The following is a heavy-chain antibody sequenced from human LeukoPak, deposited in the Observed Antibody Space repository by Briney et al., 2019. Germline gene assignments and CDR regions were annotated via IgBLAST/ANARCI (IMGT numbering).Heavy chain of an antibody. V-gene: IGHV3-23*01. CDR2: IRIGGDTT. CDR1: GFTFSSHG. CDR3: AKEIRPSDC. D-gene: IGHD4-17*01. Sequence: GGSLRLSCAASGFTFSSHGMCWVRQAPGRGLEWVSSIRIGGDTTYADSVKGRFTIFRDNSKNTLYLQLDSLRAEDTAIYYCAKEIRPSDCWVQGTLVTVSS. J-gene: IGHJ4*02.